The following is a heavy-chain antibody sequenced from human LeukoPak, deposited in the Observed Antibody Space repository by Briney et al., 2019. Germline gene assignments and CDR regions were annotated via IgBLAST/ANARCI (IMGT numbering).Heavy chain of an antibody. V-gene: IGHV4-30-2*01. CDR2: IYHSGST. CDR3: ARDHRAAFDY. J-gene: IGHJ4*02. CDR1: GGSFSGYY. Sequence: TLSLTCAVYGGSFSGYYWSWIRQPPGKGLEWIGYIYHSGSTYYNPSLKSRVTISVDRSKNQFPLKLSSVTAADTAVYYCARDHRAAFDYWGQGTLVTVSS. D-gene: IGHD6-13*01.